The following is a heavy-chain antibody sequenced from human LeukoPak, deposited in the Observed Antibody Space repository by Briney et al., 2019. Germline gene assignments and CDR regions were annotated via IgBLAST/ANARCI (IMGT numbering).Heavy chain of an antibody. D-gene: IGHD6-13*01. CDR1: GFIFSSEC. CDR3: ARDWLGIAAAGGEGHCDY. CDR2: IKQDGSEK. V-gene: IGHV3-7*04. Sequence: GGSLRLSCAASGFIFSSECMRWVRQAPGKGLEWVANIKQDGSEKYYVDSVKGRFTISRDNAKNSLYLQMNSLRAEDTAVYYCARDWLGIAAAGGEGHCDYWGQGTVVTVSS. J-gene: IGHJ4*02.